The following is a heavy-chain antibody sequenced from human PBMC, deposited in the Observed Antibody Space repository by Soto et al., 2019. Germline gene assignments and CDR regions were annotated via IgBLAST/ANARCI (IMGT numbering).Heavy chain of an antibody. CDR1: GGSISSYY. J-gene: IGHJ6*03. V-gene: IGHV4-59*01. CDR3: ARGDYDILTGPDYYYYYYMDV. CDR2: IYYSGST. D-gene: IGHD3-9*01. Sequence: SETLSLTCTVSGGSISSYYWSWIRQPPGKGLEWIGYIYYSGSTNYNPSLKSRVTISVDTSKNQFSLKLSSVTAADTAVYYCARGDYDILTGPDYYYYYYMDVWGKGTTVTVSS.